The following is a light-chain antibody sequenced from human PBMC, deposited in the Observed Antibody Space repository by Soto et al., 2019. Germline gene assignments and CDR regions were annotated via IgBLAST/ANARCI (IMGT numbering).Light chain of an antibody. V-gene: IGLV2-14*01. Sequence: QSALAHPASVSRSPGQSITISCTGTSSDIGGYKYVSWYQHHPGKAPKLIIFEVSNRPSGVSDRFSGSNSGNTASLTISGLQAEDEADYYCTSYSRYSVLVFGGGTKVTVL. CDR1: SSDIGGYKY. CDR3: TSYSRYSVLV. J-gene: IGLJ3*02. CDR2: EVS.